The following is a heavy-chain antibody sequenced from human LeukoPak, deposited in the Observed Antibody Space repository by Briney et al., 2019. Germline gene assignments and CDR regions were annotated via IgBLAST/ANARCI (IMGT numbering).Heavy chain of an antibody. CDR2: IYYSGST. Sequence: SETLSLTCTVSGGSISSSSYYWGWIRQPPGKGLEWIGSIYYSGSTYYNPSLKSRVTISVDTSKNQFSLKLSSVTAADTAVYYCAKDPNGDYVGAFDSWDQGTRVTVSS. J-gene: IGHJ3*02. CDR3: AKDPNGDYVGAFDS. D-gene: IGHD4-17*01. V-gene: IGHV4-39*02. CDR1: GGSISSSSYY.